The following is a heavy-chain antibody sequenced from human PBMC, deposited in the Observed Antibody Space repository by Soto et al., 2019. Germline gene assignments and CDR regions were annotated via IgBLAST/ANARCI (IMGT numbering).Heavy chain of an antibody. V-gene: IGHV3-23*01. CDR3: AKDGYCSGDNCYADYFEY. CDR2: ISGSGGST. D-gene: IGHD2-15*01. CDR1: GFTFSSYA. Sequence: GGSLRLSCAASGFTFSSYAMSWVRQAPGKGLEWVSAISGSGGSTYYADSVKGRFTISRDNSKNTLYLQMNSLRAEDTAVYYCAKDGYCSGDNCYADYFEYWGQGTLVTVSS. J-gene: IGHJ4*02.